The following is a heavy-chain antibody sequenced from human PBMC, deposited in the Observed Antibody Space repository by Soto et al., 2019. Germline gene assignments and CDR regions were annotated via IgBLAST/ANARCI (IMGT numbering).Heavy chain of an antibody. D-gene: IGHD6-6*01. Sequence: QVQLQESGPGLVKPSQTLSLTCTVSGGSISSGDYYWSWIRQPPGKGLEWIGYIYYSGSTYHTPSLKCRVTISVATSKHQFSLKLSSVTAADTAVYYCARERPDGARLAPWGLGTLVTVSS. J-gene: IGHJ5*02. CDR2: IYYSGST. V-gene: IGHV4-30-4*01. CDR1: GGSISSGDYY. CDR3: ARERPDGARLAP.